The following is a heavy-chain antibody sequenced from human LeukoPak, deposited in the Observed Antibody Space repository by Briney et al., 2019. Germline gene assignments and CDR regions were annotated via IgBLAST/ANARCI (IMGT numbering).Heavy chain of an antibody. J-gene: IGHJ4*02. CDR1: GFTYSSYA. V-gene: IGHV3-23*01. Sequence: GGSLRLSCAASGFTYSSYAMSWVRQAPGKGLEWVSPITTIDGNTYYADSVKGRFTVSRDNSKNTLFLQMNSLRAEDTAVYYCAKDGGLWVSAHWGDSWGRGTLVTVSS. CDR3: AKDGGLWVSAHWGDS. D-gene: IGHD7-27*01. CDR2: ITTIDGNT.